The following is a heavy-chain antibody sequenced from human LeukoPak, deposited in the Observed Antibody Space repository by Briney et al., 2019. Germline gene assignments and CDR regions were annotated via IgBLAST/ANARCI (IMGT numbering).Heavy chain of an antibody. Sequence: SETLSLTCTVSGGSISPYYWTWIRQPPGKGLEWIGYIYYSGSTNYNPSLKSRVTISVDTSKNQFSLKLSSVTAADTAVYYCARLNGDSSVDYWGQGTLVTVSS. D-gene: IGHD6-25*01. CDR3: ARLNGDSSVDY. J-gene: IGHJ4*02. V-gene: IGHV4-59*08. CDR1: GGSISPYY. CDR2: IYYSGST.